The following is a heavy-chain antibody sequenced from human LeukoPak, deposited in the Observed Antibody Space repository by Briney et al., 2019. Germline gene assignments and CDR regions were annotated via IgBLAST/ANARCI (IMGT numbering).Heavy chain of an antibody. J-gene: IGHJ4*02. Sequence: GGSLRLSCAASGFTFSSYAMSWVRQAPGKGLEWVSAIRGSGGTTYYADSVKGQFTISRDNSKDTLYLQMNSLRVEDTAVYYCAKGLYDWLSDTDYWGQGTLVTVYS. V-gene: IGHV3-23*01. CDR3: AKGLYDWLSDTDY. D-gene: IGHD3-9*01. CDR2: IRGSGGTT. CDR1: GFTFSSYA.